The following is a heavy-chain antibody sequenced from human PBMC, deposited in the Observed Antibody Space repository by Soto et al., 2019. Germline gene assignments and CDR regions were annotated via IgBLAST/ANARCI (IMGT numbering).Heavy chain of an antibody. J-gene: IGHJ3*02. CDR3: AKEGHDFWSGYPAGAFDI. CDR2: ISYDGSNK. V-gene: IGHV3-30*18. Sequence: GGSLRLSCAASGFTFSSYGMHWVRQAPGKGLEWVAVISYDGSNKYYADSVKGRFTISRDNSKNTLYLQMNSLRAEDTAVYYCAKEGHDFWSGYPAGAFDIWGQGTMVTVSS. CDR1: GFTFSSYG. D-gene: IGHD3-3*01.